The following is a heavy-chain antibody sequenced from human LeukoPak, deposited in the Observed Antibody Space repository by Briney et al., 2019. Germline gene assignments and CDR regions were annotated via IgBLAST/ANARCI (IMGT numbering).Heavy chain of an antibody. Sequence: SVKVSCKASGGVLNSYDINWVRQAPGQGLEWMGGIMPILGTANYAQKFQGRVTITADELTSTAYMEVSSLRSEDTAVYYCARSMGRAYSSSWSNWFDPWGQGTLVTVSS. J-gene: IGHJ5*02. CDR3: ARSMGRAYSSSWSNWFDP. CDR1: GGVLNSYD. CDR2: IMPILGTA. V-gene: IGHV1-69*13. D-gene: IGHD6-13*01.